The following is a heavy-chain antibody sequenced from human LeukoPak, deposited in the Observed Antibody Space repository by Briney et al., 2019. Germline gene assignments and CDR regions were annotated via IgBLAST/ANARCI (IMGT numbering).Heavy chain of an antibody. V-gene: IGHV1-8*01. CDR2: MNPNSGNT. Sequence: ASVKVSCKASGYTFTSYDINWVRQATGQGLEWMGWMNPNSGNTCYAQKFQGRVTMTRNTSISTAYMELSSLRSEDTAVYYCARGLPPRPYYDFWSGYYRSPYGMDVWGQGTTVTVSS. J-gene: IGHJ6*02. CDR3: ARGLPPRPYYDFWSGYYRSPYGMDV. CDR1: GYTFTSYD. D-gene: IGHD3-3*01.